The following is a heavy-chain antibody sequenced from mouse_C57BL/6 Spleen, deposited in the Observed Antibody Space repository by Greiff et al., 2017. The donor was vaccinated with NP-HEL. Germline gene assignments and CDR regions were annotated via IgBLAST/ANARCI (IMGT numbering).Heavy chain of an antibody. J-gene: IGHJ3*01. CDR2: INPSNGGT. D-gene: IGHD4-1*01. Sequence: QVQLQQPGTELVKPGASVKLSCKASGYTFTSYWMHWVKQRPGQGLEWIGNINPSNGGTNYNEKFKSKATLTVDKSSSTAYMQLSSLTSEDSEVYYCAKTGTWGAWFAYWGQGTLVTVSA. CDR3: AKTGTWGAWFAY. CDR1: GYTFTSYW. V-gene: IGHV1-53*01.